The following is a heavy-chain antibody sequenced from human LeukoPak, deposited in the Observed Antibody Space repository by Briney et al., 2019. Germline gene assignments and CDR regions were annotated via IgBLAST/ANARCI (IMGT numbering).Heavy chain of an antibody. Sequence: SETLSLTCTVSGYSISSGYYWGWIRQPPEKGLEWIGSIYHSGSTYYNPSLKSRVTISVDTSKNQFSLKLSSVTAADTAVYHCASLAGIVVDPYYFDYWGQGTLVTVSS. CDR1: GYSISSGYY. J-gene: IGHJ4*02. CDR2: IYHSGST. CDR3: ASLAGIVVDPYYFDY. V-gene: IGHV4-38-2*02. D-gene: IGHD3-22*01.